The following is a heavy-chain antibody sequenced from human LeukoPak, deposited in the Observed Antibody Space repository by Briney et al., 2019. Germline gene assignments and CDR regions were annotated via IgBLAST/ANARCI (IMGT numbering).Heavy chain of an antibody. D-gene: IGHD6-13*01. CDR2: INHSGST. CDR1: GGSFSGYY. CDR3: GRGSLTPQLVSSYYYGMDV. J-gene: IGHJ6*02. V-gene: IGHV4-34*01. Sequence: KASETLSLTCAVYGGSFSGYYWSWIRQPPGKGLEWIGEINHSGSTNYNPSLKSRVTIAVDTSKKQCSLKLSSVTAADTAVDYCGRGSLTPQLVSSYYYGMDVWGQGTTVTVSS.